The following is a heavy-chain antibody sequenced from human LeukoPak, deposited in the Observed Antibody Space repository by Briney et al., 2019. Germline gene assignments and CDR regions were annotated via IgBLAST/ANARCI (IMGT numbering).Heavy chain of an antibody. J-gene: IGHJ4*02. V-gene: IGHV1-69*01. D-gene: IGHD3-22*01. Sequence: SVKVSCKASGGTFSSYAISWVRQAPGQGLEWMGGIIPIFGTANYAQKFQGRVTITADESTSTAYMELSSLRSEDTAVHYCARDLYYYDSSGPFDYWGQGTLVTVSS. CDR2: IIPIFGTA. CDR3: ARDLYYYDSSGPFDY. CDR1: GGTFSSYA.